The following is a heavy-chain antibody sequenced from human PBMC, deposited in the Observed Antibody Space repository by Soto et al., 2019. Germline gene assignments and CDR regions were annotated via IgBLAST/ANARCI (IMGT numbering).Heavy chain of an antibody. CDR3: ARTPWTGYYSYYYGLDV. Sequence: ASVKVSCKASGGTFSSYAISWVRQAPGQGLEWMGGIIPIFGTANYAQKFQGRVTITADESTSTAYMELSSLRSEDTAVYYCARTPWTGYYSYYYGLDVWGQGTTVTVSS. J-gene: IGHJ6*02. CDR1: GGTFSSYA. D-gene: IGHD3-3*01. CDR2: IIPIFGTA. V-gene: IGHV1-69*13.